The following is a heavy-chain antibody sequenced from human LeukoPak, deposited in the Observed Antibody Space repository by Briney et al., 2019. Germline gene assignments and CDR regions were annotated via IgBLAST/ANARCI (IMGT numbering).Heavy chain of an antibody. J-gene: IGHJ4*02. D-gene: IGHD6-6*01. CDR2: IYASGST. V-gene: IGHV4-4*07. CDR1: GGSISSYY. CDR3: ARDSNLEYSSSRGLGR. Sequence: SETLSLICTVSGGSISSYYWSWIRQPAGKGLEWIGRIYASGSTYYNPSLKSRVTMSVDTSKNQCSLRLTTVTAADTAVYYCARDSNLEYSSSRGLGRWGQGTLVTVSS.